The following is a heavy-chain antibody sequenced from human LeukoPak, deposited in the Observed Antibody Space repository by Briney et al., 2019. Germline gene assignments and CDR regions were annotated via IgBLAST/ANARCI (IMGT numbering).Heavy chain of an antibody. Sequence: SQTLSLTCAISGDSVSSNSAAWNWIRQSPSRGLEWLGRTYYRSKWYNDYAVSVKSRITINPDTSKNQFSLQLNSVTPEDTAVYYCARDVWFGEFTRYYVDYWGQGTLVTVSS. V-gene: IGHV6-1*01. D-gene: IGHD3-10*01. CDR2: TYYRSKWYN. J-gene: IGHJ4*02. CDR1: GDSVSSNSAA. CDR3: ARDVWFGEFTRYYVDY.